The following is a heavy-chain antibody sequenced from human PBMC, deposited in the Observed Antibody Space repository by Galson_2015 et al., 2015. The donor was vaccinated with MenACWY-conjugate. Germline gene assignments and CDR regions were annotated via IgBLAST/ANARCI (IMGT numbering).Heavy chain of an antibody. J-gene: IGHJ5*02. CDR2: ISGSGDDT. CDR3: VKDGHDYSSCWYIEPLVVFDL. D-gene: IGHD6-19*01. CDR1: GFAFATYS. Sequence: SLRLSCAASGFAFATYSISWVRQAPGKGLEWVSAISGSGDDTVYADSVKGRFTISRDNSQNTVSLQMARLRVDDTAVYYCVKDGHDYSSCWYIEPLVVFDLWGQVTLVSVSS. V-gene: IGHV3-23*01.